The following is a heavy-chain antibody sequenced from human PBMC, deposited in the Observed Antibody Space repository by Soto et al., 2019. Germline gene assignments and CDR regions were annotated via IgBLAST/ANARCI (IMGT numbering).Heavy chain of an antibody. D-gene: IGHD1-1*01. CDR3: ARLTEAERH. CDR2: LYNHGKT. V-gene: IGHV3-53*01. J-gene: IGHJ4*02. Sequence: PGGSLRLSCVVSGFIVSSSHMIWVRQAPGKGLEGVSILYNHGKTNYVDSVKGRFTITRDNSKNTVYLQMNSLRVEDTAVYYCARLTEAERHWGQGALVNVSS. CDR1: GFIVSSSH.